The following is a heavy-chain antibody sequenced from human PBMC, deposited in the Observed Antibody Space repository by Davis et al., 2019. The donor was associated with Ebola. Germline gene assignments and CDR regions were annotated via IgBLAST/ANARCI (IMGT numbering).Heavy chain of an antibody. J-gene: IGHJ6*02. CDR3: ARGGSFGVVIPNYYYGMDV. CDR1: GFTFSSYW. Sequence: HTGGSLRLSCAASGFTFSSYWMHWVRQAPGKGLVWVSRINSDGGSTSYADSVKGRFTISRDNAKNTLYLQMNSLRAEDTAVYYCARGGSFGVVIPNYYYGMDVWGQGTTVTVSS. D-gene: IGHD3-3*01. CDR2: INSDGGST. V-gene: IGHV3-74*01.